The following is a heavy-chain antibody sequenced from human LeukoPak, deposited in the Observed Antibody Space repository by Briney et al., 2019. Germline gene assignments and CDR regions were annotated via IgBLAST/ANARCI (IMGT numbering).Heavy chain of an antibody. CDR2: ISSSSSYI. D-gene: IGHD1-1*01. J-gene: IGHJ6*02. CDR3: ARVRVPERLPMDQGMDV. Sequence: PGGSLRLSCAASGFTFSSSGMHWVRQAPGKGLEWVSSISSSSSYIYYADSVKGRFTISRDNAKNSLYLQMNSLRAEDTAVYYCARVRVPERLPMDQGMDVWGQGTTVTVSS. V-gene: IGHV3-21*01. CDR1: GFTFSSSG.